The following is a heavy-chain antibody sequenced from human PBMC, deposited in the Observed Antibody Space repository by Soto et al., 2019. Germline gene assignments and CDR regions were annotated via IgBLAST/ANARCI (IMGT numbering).Heavy chain of an antibody. CDR2: ISGSGGST. J-gene: IGHJ4*02. Sequence: ETLSLTCTVSGGSISSYYWSWVRQAPGKGLEWVSAISGSGGSTYYADSVKGRFTISRDNSKNTLYLQMNRLRAEDTAVYYCAKEGSPYYYDRSGYYQLSPFDYWGQGTLVTVSS. CDR3: AKEGSPYYYDRSGYYQLSPFDY. V-gene: IGHV3-23*01. CDR1: GGSISSYY. D-gene: IGHD3-22*01.